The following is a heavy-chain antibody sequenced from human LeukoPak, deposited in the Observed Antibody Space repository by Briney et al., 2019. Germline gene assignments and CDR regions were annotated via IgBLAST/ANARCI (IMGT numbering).Heavy chain of an antibody. CDR1: GGSISSGGYY. J-gene: IGHJ4*02. CDR3: ARASWDYYDSSGYYAYFDY. D-gene: IGHD3-22*01. V-gene: IGHV4-31*03. CDR2: IYYSGST. Sequence: SETLSLTCTVSGGSISSGGYYWSWIRQHPGKGLEWIGYIYYSGSTYYNPSLKSRVTISADTSKNQFSLKLSSVTAADTAVYYCARASWDYYDSSGYYAYFDYWGQGTLVTVSS.